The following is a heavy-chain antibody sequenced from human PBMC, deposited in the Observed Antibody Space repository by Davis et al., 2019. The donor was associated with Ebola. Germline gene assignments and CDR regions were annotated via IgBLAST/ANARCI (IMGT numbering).Heavy chain of an antibody. D-gene: IGHD3-10*01. CDR3: ARDPHGNYNSGNYYEDDVFDI. Sequence: PGGSLRLSCAASGFTFSSYSMNWVRQAPGKGLEWVSSISSSSSYIYYADSVKGRFTISRDNAKNSLYLQMNSLRAEDTAVYYCARDPHGNYNSGNYYEDDVFDIWGQGTMVTVSS. CDR1: GFTFSSYS. J-gene: IGHJ3*02. CDR2: ISSSSSYI. V-gene: IGHV3-21*01.